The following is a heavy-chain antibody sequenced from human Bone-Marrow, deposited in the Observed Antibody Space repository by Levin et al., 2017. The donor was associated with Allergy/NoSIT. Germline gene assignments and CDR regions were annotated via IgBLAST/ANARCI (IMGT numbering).Heavy chain of an antibody. Sequence: GGSLRLSCEVSEFTLSAYTMNWVRQAPGKGLEGGSSISSSGTYTYYADSVKGRFTVSRDNAKNLVYLQVNTLRPEDTAVYYCARVVATSDWYFDLWGRGTLVTVSS. CDR3: ARVVATSDWYFDL. CDR2: ISSSGTYT. D-gene: IGHD5-12*01. J-gene: IGHJ2*01. V-gene: IGHV3-21*04. CDR1: EFTLSAYT.